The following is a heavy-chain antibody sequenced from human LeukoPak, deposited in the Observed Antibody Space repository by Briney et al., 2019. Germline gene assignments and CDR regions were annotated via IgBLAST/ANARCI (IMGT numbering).Heavy chain of an antibody. CDR2: FYSDGGRT. CDR1: GFTFSDSY. CDR3: ARSGRGGAFDI. D-gene: IGHD1-26*01. V-gene: IGHV3-74*01. Sequence: GGSLRLSCAASGFTFSDSYMTWIRQAPGKGLVWVARFYSDGGRTNYADSVKGRFTISGDNAKNTQYLQMSSLRAEDTAVYYCARSGRGGAFDIWGQGTMVTVSS. J-gene: IGHJ3*02.